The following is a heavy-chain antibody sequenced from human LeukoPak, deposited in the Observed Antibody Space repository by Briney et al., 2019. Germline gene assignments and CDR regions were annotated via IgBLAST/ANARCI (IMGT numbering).Heavy chain of an antibody. CDR3: AKARVGEAGASDY. V-gene: IGHV3-23*01. CDR2: ISSSGGSA. J-gene: IGHJ4*02. D-gene: IGHD6-13*01. Sequence: GGSLRLSCAASGFTFSSYAMSWVRQFPGKGLEWVSSISSSGGSAYYADSVKGRFTISRDNSKNTLYLQMNSLRAEDTAVYYCAKARVGEAGASDYWGQGTLVTVSS. CDR1: GFTFSSYA.